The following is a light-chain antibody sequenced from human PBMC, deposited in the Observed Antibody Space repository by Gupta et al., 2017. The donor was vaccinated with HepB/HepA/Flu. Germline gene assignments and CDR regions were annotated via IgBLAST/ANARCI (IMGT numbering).Light chain of an antibody. CDR3: QHYLRPPT. CDR2: DAS. V-gene: IGKV1-33*01. J-gene: IGKJ4*01. Sequence: DIELTQSPSSLSAYVGDRVTITCQPSHDITSSLSWYQQRPGRAPNLLIYDASTLETGVSSRFSGSGSGTHFTLTISSLQPEDFATYYCQHYLRPPTFGGGTKVEIK. CDR1: HDITSS.